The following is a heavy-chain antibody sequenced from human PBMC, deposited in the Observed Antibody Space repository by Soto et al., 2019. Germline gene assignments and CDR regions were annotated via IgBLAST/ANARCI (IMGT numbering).Heavy chain of an antibody. J-gene: IGHJ4*02. V-gene: IGHV1-69*13. Sequence: SVKVSCKASGGTFSSYAISWVRQAPGQGLEWMGGIIPIFGTANYAQKFQGRVTITADESTSTAYMELSSLRSEDTAVYYCARVRDTYYYDSSGYSFDYWGQGTLVTVSS. D-gene: IGHD3-22*01. CDR3: ARVRDTYYYDSSGYSFDY. CDR1: GGTFSSYA. CDR2: IIPIFGTA.